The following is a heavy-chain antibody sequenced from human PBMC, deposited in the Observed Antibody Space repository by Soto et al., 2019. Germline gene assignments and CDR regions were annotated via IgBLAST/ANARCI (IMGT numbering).Heavy chain of an antibody. CDR1: GYGFTNYW. Sequence: GESLKISCTGYGYGFTNYWINWVRRLPGKGLEWMGRIDPSDSYISYSPSFEGHVTISVDKYINTAYLQWSDLKASDSGKYFCVRRREGKRYVMAFGGQGTRVTVS. CDR3: VRRREGKRYVMAF. J-gene: IGHJ6*02. D-gene: IGHD3-10*01. V-gene: IGHV5-10-1*01. CDR2: IDPSDSYI.